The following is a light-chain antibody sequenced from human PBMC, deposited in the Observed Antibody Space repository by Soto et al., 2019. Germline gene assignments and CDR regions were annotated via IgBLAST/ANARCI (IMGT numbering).Light chain of an antibody. CDR2: SAS. Sequence: EIVMTQSPATLSVSPGERATLSCTASQSFNNNVAWYQQKPGHTPRLLIYSASIRATGTPARFSGSGSGSDFTLTISSLQSEDFAVYYCQQYNKWPLTFGPGTKV. CDR1: QSFNNN. V-gene: IGKV3-15*01. CDR3: QQYNKWPLT. J-gene: IGKJ3*01.